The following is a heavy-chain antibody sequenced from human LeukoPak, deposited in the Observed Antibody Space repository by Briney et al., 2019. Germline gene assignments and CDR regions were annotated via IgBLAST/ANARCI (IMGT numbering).Heavy chain of an antibody. CDR1: GFTFSSYA. J-gene: IGHJ5*02. CDR3: ARDLGSSGWNWFDP. D-gene: IGHD6-19*01. Sequence: ETSLRLSCAASGFTFSSYAMHWVRQAPGKGLEWVAVISYDRSLKYYADSVKGRFTISRDNSKNTLYLQMNSLRAEDTAVYYCARDLGSSGWNWFDPWGQGTLVTVSS. CDR2: ISYDRSLK. V-gene: IGHV3-30*04.